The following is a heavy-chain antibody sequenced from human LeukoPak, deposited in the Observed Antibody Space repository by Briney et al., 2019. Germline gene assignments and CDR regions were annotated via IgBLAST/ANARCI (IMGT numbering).Heavy chain of an antibody. CDR2: ISSSGSTI. CDR3: ARVWYYDSSGSPWD. CDR1: GFTCSSYE. J-gene: IGHJ1*01. Sequence: HTGGSRRLSCAASGFTCSSYEMNWVRQAPGNGLEWVSYISSSGSTIYYADSVKGRFTISRDNAKNSLYLQMNSLRVEDTAVYYCARVWYYDSSGSPWDWGQGTLVTVSS. V-gene: IGHV3-48*03. D-gene: IGHD3-22*01.